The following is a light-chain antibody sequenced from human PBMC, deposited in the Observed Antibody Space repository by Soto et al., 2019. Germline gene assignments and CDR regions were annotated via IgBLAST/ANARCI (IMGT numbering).Light chain of an antibody. CDR2: GAS. V-gene: IGKV3-20*01. Sequence: EIVLTQSPGTLSLSPGERATLSCRASQSVTSSSLAWYRQKPGQAPRLLIYGASSRATGIPDRFSGSGSGTDFTLTISRLEPEDFAVYYCQQYESSPLTFGQGTKVEI. J-gene: IGKJ1*01. CDR3: QQYESSPLT. CDR1: QSVTSSS.